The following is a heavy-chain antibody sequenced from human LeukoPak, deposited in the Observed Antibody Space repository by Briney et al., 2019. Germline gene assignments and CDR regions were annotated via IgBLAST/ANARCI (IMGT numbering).Heavy chain of an antibody. CDR1: GFTFSNSG. V-gene: IGHV3-23*01. CDR3: AKRGEGDSSGYYYDS. CDR2: ISGSGGST. Sequence: PGGSLRLSCAASGFTFSNSGMSWVRQAPGKGLVRVSAISGSGGSTYYADSVKGRFTISRDNSKNTLHLQMNSLRAEDTAIYYCAKRGEGDSSGYYYDSWGQGTLVTVSS. J-gene: IGHJ5*01. D-gene: IGHD3-22*01.